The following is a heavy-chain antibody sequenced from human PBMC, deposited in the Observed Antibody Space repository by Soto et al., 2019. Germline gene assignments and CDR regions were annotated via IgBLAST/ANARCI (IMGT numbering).Heavy chain of an antibody. Sequence: PSAALSLTGTVSCGSISSYYWIWILQPPGKGLECIVYIYYSGSTNYNPSLKSRVTISVDTSKNQFSLKLSSVTAADTAVYYCAXXXXYYXDXWXXGXLVTAXS. V-gene: IGHV4-59*01. CDR1: CGSISSYY. CDR3: AXXXXYYXDX. J-gene: IGHJ4*02. CDR2: IYYSGST.